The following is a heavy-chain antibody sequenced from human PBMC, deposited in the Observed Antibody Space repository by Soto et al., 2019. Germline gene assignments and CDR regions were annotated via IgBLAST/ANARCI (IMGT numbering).Heavy chain of an antibody. CDR1: GFTVSSNY. J-gene: IGHJ5*02. CDR2: IYSGGTT. CDR3: ARNGDSSDYRGWFDP. Sequence: PGGSLRLSCAASGFTVSSNYMSWVRQAPGKGLEWVSVIYSGGTTYYADSAKGRFTISRDNSKNTLYLQMNSLRAEDTAVYYCARNGDSSDYRGWFDPWGQGTLVTVSS. D-gene: IGHD3-22*01. V-gene: IGHV3-66*01.